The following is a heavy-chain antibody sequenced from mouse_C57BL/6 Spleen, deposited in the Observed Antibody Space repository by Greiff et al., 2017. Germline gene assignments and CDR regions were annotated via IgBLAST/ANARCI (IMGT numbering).Heavy chain of an antibody. CDR2: IRNKANNHAT. V-gene: IGHV6-6*01. D-gene: IGHD1-3*01. CDR1: GFTFSDAW. CDR3: TRKSNYFDY. Sequence: EVKLVESGGGLVQPGGSMKLSCAASGFTFSDAWMDWVRQSPEKGLEWVAGIRNKANNHATYYAESVKGRFTISRDDSKSSVYLQMNSLRAEDTGIYYCTRKSNYFDYWGQGTTLTVSS. J-gene: IGHJ2*01.